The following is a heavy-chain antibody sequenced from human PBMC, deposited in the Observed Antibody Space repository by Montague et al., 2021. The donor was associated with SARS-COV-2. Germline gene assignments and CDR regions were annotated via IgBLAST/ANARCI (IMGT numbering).Heavy chain of an antibody. CDR1: GFSLSTSRMC. CDR3: GRAHYDTLPGYYYDMDV. J-gene: IGHJ6*02. V-gene: IGHV2-70*11. CDR2: IDWDDDK. D-gene: IGHD3-16*01. Sequence: PALVKPTQTLTLTCTFSGFSLSTSRMCVSWIRQPPGKALEWLARIDWDDDKYYSTSLKTRLTITKDTSKNQVVLTMTNMDPVDTATYYCGRAHYDTLPGYYYDMDVWGQGTTVTVSS.